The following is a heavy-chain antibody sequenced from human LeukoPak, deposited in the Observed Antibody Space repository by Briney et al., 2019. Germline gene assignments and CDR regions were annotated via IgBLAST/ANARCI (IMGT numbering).Heavy chain of an antibody. CDR1: GGSFSGYY. Sequence: SETLSLTCAVYGGSFSGYYWSWIRQPPGKGLEWIGEINHSGSTNYNPSLKSRVTISVDTSKNQFSLKLGSVTAADTAVYYCARVGRDGDYYFDYWDQGTLVTVSS. J-gene: IGHJ4*02. V-gene: IGHV4-34*01. CDR2: INHSGST. CDR3: ARVGRDGDYYFDY. D-gene: IGHD1-26*01.